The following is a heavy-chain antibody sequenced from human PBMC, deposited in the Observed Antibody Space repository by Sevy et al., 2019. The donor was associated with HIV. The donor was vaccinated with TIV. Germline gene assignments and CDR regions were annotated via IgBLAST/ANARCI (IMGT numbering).Heavy chain of an antibody. V-gene: IGHV3-23*01. J-gene: IGHJ5*02. CDR1: GFTFSSYA. CDR2: ISGSGGGT. CDR3: AKTTGRGSGWYGGWFDP. D-gene: IGHD6-19*01. Sequence: GGSLRLSCAASGFTFSSYAMSWVRQAPGKGLEWVSAISGSGGGTYYADSVKGRFTISRDNSKNTLYLQMNSLRAEDTAVYYCAKTTGRGSGWYGGWFDPWGQGTLVTVSS.